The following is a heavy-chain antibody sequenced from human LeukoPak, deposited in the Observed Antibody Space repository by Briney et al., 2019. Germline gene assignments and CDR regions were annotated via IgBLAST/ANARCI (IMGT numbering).Heavy chain of an antibody. V-gene: IGHV1-69*13. CDR3: ARRVPRNTVTQSYYFDY. D-gene: IGHD4-11*01. CDR1: GGTFSSYA. J-gene: IGHJ4*02. Sequence: SVTVSCKASGGTFSSYAISWVRQAPGQGLEWMGGIIPIFGTPNYAQKFQGRVTITADESTSTAYMKLSSLRSEDTAVYYCARRVPRNTVTQSYYFDYWGQGTLVTVSS. CDR2: IIPIFGTP.